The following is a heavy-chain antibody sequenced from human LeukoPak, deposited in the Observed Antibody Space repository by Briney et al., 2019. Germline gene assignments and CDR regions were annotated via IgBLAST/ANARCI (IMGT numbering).Heavy chain of an antibody. CDR2: IYYSGST. V-gene: IGHV4-59*08. Sequence: SETLSLTCTVSGGSISSYYWSWIRQPPGKGLEWIGYIYYSGSTNYNPSLKSRVTISVDTSKNQFSLKLSSVTAADTAVYYCASRRDGYNLDAFDTWGQGTMVTVSS. CDR3: ASRRDGYNLDAFDT. J-gene: IGHJ3*02. CDR1: GGSISSYY. D-gene: IGHD5-24*01.